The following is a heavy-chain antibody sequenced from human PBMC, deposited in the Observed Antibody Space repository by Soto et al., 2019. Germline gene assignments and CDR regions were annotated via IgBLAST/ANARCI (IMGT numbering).Heavy chain of an antibody. CDR1: GFSFVNYA. Sequence: GGSLRLSCAASGFSFVNYAMNWVRQAPGKGLGWVSGLSGSGTSTYYADSVKGRFTISRDNSRDTLFLQMNSLTADDTAVYYCAKATTNGGWFNPFDSWGQGALVTVSS. J-gene: IGHJ4*02. CDR3: AKATTNGGWFNPFDS. V-gene: IGHV3-23*01. D-gene: IGHD6-19*01. CDR2: LSGSGTST.